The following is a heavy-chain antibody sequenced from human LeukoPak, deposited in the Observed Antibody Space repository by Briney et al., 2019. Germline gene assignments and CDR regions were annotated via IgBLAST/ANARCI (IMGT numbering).Heavy chain of an antibody. D-gene: IGHD3-3*01. J-gene: IGHJ4*02. CDR1: GYTFTSYD. CDR3: ARAGATYYDFWSGYSDY. Sequence: ASVKVSCKASGYTFTSYDINWVRQATGQGLEWMGWMNPNSGNTGYAQKFQGRVTITRNTSISTAYMELSSLRSEDTAVYYCARAGATYYDFWSGYSDYWGQGTLVTVSS. CDR2: MNPNSGNT. V-gene: IGHV1-8*03.